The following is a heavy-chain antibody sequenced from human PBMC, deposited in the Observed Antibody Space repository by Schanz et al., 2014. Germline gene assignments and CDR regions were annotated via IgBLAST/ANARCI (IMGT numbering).Heavy chain of an antibody. V-gene: IGHV3-7*01. J-gene: IGHJ4*02. CDR3: AKYGTGKGVSFEY. CDR2: IKLDGSEK. Sequence: EVQLVESGGGLVQPGGSLRLSCAASEFTFNTYCMSWVRQAPGEGLVWVANIKLDGSEKYYVDSVKGRFTISRDNAKNSLYLQMNSLTAEDTAVYYCAKYGTGKGVSFEYWGQGTLVTVSS. CDR1: EFTFNTYC. D-gene: IGHD1-26*01.